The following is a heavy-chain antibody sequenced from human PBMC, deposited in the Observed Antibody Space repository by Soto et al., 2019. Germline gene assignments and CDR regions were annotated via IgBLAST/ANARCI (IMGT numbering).Heavy chain of an antibody. J-gene: IGHJ4*02. CDR3: ARGGYDYSNPFDY. CDR2: IRRHTSVT. CDR1: GLTLSTSS. Sequence: EVQLVESGGMLVQPGGSLRLSCAASGLTLSTSSMNWVRQAPGKGLEWISYIRRHTSVTAYADSVKGRFTISRDNAKDSVYLQMNSLKAEDTAMYYCARGGYDYSNPFDYWGQGTLVTVSS. D-gene: IGHD4-4*01. V-gene: IGHV3-48*04.